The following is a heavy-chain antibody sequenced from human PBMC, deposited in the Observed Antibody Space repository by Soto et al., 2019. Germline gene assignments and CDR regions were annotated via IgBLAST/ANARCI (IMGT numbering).Heavy chain of an antibody. CDR3: AKEIVAGAYVETSAFDF. CDR2: IDGSGGDR. D-gene: IGHD3-22*01. J-gene: IGHJ4*02. V-gene: IGHV3-23*01. Sequence: EVQLLESGGDLVQPGGSLSLSCAASGFTFSSYAMGWVRQAPGTGRGWVSVIDGSGGDRSLADSVKGRFTISRDNSKNTLYLQMDRLRVEDTARYFCAKEIVAGAYVETSAFDFWGQGTLVTVSS. CDR1: GFTFSSYA.